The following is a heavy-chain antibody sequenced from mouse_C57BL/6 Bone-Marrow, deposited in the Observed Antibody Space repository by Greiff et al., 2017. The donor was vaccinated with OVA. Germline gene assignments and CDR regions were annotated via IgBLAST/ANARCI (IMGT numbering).Heavy chain of an antibody. V-gene: IGHV5-6*01. CDR1: GFTFSSYG. D-gene: IGHD1-1*01. J-gene: IGHJ2*01. CDR2: ISSGGSYT. Sequence: EVQRVESGGDLVKPGGSLTLSCAASGFTFSSYGMSWVRQTPDKRLEWVATISSGGSYTYYPDSVKGRFTISRDNAKNTLYLQMSSLKSEDTAMYYCARLLLRYDPLFDYWGQGTTLTVAS. CDR3: ARLLLRYDPLFDY.